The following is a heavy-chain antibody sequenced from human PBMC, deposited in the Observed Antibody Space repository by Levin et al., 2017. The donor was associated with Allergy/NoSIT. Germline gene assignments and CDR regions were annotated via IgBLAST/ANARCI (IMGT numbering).Heavy chain of an antibody. CDR3: VEYSSSWATSDY. V-gene: IGHV3-48*02. CDR1: GFPFSNYV. D-gene: IGHD6-13*01. CDR2: ISGPSATI. J-gene: IGHJ4*02. Sequence: GGSLRLSCAASGFPFSNYVMNWVRQAPGKGLEWVAYISGPSATIYYADSVKGRFIVSRDNAKNSLYLQMNSLRDDDTAVYFCVEYSSSWATSDYWGQGSLVSVSS.